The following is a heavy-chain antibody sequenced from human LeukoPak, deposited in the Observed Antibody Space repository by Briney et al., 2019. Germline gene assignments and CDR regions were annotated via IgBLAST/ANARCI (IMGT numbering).Heavy chain of an antibody. J-gene: IGHJ5*02. D-gene: IGHD4-23*01. Sequence: PSETLSLTRTVSGGSISSSSYHWGWIRPPPGKGLEWVGSTYYSESTYYTPSLKSRVPISVDTSKHQFSLKLSSVTAADTAVYYCTRLQRTPPTVGWFDPWGQGTLVTVSS. V-gene: IGHV4-39*01. CDR2: TYYSEST. CDR1: GGSISSSSYH. CDR3: TRLQRTPPTVGWFDP.